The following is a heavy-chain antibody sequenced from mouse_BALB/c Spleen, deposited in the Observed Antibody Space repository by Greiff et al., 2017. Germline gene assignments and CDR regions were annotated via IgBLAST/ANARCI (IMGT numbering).Heavy chain of an antibody. Sequence: VQLQESGAELVRPGASVKLSCKALGYTFTDYEMHWVKQTPVHGLEWIGAIHPGSGGTAYNQKFKGKATLTADKSSSTAYMQLSSPTSEDSAVYYCARGITTATSAWFGYWGQGTLVTVSA. CDR3: ARGITTATSAWFGY. D-gene: IGHD1-2*01. CDR2: IHPGSGGT. J-gene: IGHJ3*01. CDR1: GYTFTDYE. V-gene: IGHV1-15*01.